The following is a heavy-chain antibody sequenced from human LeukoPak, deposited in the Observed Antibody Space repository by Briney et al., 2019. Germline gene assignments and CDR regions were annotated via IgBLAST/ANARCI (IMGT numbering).Heavy chain of an antibody. Sequence: AGGSLRLSCAASGFTFGSYGMHWVRQAPGKGLEWVAVISYDGSNKYYADSVKGRFTISRDNSKNTLYLQMNSLRAEDTAVYYCAKDLFAYYDILTGYYTLREYYYYYGMDVWGQGTTVTVSS. V-gene: IGHV3-30*18. CDR3: AKDLFAYYDILTGYYTLREYYYYYGMDV. D-gene: IGHD3-9*01. CDR1: GFTFGSYG. CDR2: ISYDGSNK. J-gene: IGHJ6*02.